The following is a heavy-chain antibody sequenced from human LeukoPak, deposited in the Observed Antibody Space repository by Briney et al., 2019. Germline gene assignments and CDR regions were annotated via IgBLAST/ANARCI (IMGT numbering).Heavy chain of an antibody. CDR1: GFTFRSYS. D-gene: IGHD3-3*01. Sequence: PGGSLRLSCAASGFTFRSYSMNWVRQAPGKGLEWVSAIDPSSTYIYYADSVKGRFTISRDNAENSLYLQMNSLRVEDTAVYYCARDGDFWSAQGAFDIWGQGTMVTVSS. J-gene: IGHJ3*02. V-gene: IGHV3-21*01. CDR3: ARDGDFWSAQGAFDI. CDR2: IDPSSTYI.